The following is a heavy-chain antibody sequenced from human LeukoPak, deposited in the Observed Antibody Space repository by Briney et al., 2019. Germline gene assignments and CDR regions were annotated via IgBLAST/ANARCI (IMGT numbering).Heavy chain of an antibody. CDR3: TTDRHTAMVQFDY. V-gene: IGHV3-73*01. J-gene: IGHJ4*02. D-gene: IGHD5-18*01. CDR1: GFTFSGST. CDR2: IRGKVDSFAT. Sequence: GGSLRLSCAASGFTFSGSTMHWVRQASGRGLEWVGHIRGKVDSFATAYAASVKGRFAISRDDSKNTAYLQMNSLKIEDTAVYYCTTDRHTAMVQFDYWGQGTLVTVSS.